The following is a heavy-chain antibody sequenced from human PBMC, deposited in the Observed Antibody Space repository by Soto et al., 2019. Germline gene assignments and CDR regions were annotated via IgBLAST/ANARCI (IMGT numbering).Heavy chain of an antibody. CDR1: GFTFSSYG. CDR3: AKDQKLWFGYDY. D-gene: IGHD3-10*01. V-gene: IGHV3-30*18. CDR2: ISYDGSNK. Sequence: QVQLVESGGGVVQPGRSLRLSCAASGFTFSSYGMHWVRQAPGKGLEWVAVISYDGSNKYYADSVKGRFTISRDNSKNTLYLQMNSLRAEDTAVYYCAKDQKLWFGYDYWGHGTLVTVSS. J-gene: IGHJ4*01.